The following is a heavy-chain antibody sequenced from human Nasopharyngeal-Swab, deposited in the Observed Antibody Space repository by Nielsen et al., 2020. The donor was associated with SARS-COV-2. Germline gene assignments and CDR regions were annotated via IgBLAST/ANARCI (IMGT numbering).Heavy chain of an antibody. J-gene: IGHJ4*02. D-gene: IGHD5-12*01. V-gene: IGHV3-7*03. Sequence: WIRQPPGKGLEWVANIKQDGSEKYYVDSVKGRFTISRDNAKNSLYLQMNSLRAGDTAVYYCARDSIVATIDYWGQGTLVTVSS. CDR3: ARDSIVATIDY. CDR2: IKQDGSEK.